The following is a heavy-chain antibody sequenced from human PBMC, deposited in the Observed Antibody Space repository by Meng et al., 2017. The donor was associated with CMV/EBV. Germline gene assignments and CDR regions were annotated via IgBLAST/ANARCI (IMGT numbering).Heavy chain of an antibody. V-gene: IGHV4-61*01. J-gene: IGHJ6*02. CDR1: GGSVSSGTYY. D-gene: IGHD5-24*01. Sequence: SETLSLTCTVSGGSVSSGTYYWSWIRQPPGKGLEWIGYVFYSGSTNYNPSLRSRVTISLDTSKTRFSLKLSSVTAADTAVYYCARAYQRPYGMDVWGQGTTVTVSS. CDR2: VFYSGST. CDR3: ARAYQRPYGMDV.